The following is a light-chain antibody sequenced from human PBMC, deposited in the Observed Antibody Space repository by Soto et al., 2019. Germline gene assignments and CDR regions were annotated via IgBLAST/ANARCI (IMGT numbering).Light chain of an antibody. Sequence: DIQMTQSPSSLSASVGARVTITCRASQGIRNDLAWYQQKPGKAPKRLIYAASSLQSGVPSRFSGSGSGTEFTLTISSLQPEDFATYYCLQHNNYPPITFGQGTRLEIK. CDR1: QGIRND. CDR3: LQHNNYPPIT. J-gene: IGKJ5*01. V-gene: IGKV1-17*01. CDR2: AAS.